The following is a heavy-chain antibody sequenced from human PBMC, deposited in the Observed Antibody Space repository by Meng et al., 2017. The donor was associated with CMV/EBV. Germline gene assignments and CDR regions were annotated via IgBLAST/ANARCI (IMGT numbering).Heavy chain of an antibody. D-gene: IGHD3-10*01. Sequence: GESLKISCAASGFTFSSYWMSWVRQAPGKGLEWVANIKQDGSEKYYVDSVKGRFTISRDNAKNSLYLQMNSLRAEDTAVYYCASLRNMVREGGYFDYWGQGTLVTVSS. CDR1: GFTFSSYW. CDR3: ASLRNMVREGGYFDY. V-gene: IGHV3-7*01. CDR2: IKQDGSEK. J-gene: IGHJ4*02.